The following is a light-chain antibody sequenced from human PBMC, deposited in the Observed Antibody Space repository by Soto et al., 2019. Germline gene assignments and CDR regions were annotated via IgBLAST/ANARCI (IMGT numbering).Light chain of an antibody. CDR2: DVS. Sequence: QSALTQSASVSGSPGQSITISCTGTSSDVGGYNYVSWYQQHPGKAPKLMIYDVSNRPSGVSNRFSGSKSGNTASLTISGLQAEDEADYSCSSYTTSSTYVFGPGTKVTAL. CDR1: SSDVGGYNY. J-gene: IGLJ1*01. CDR3: SSYTTSSTYV. V-gene: IGLV2-14*01.